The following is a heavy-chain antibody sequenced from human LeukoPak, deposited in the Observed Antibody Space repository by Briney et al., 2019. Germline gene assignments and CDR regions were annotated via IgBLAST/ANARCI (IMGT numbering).Heavy chain of an antibody. CDR1: GFTVSSNY. D-gene: IGHD6-19*01. V-gene: IGHV3-21*01. CDR2: ISSSSSYI. Sequence: PGGSLRLSCAASGFTVSSNYMSWVRQAPGKGLEWVSSISSSSSYIYYADSVKGRFTISRDNAKNSLYLQMNSLRAEDTAVYYCAVAVAGSSEGDYWGQGTLVTVSS. J-gene: IGHJ4*02. CDR3: AVAVAGSSEGDY.